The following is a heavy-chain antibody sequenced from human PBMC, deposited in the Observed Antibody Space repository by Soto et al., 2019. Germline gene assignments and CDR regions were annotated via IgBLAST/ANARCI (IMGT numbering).Heavy chain of an antibody. D-gene: IGHD2-2*01. J-gene: IGHJ4*02. CDR1: GFTFSSFA. CDR2: ICGSGGST. CDR3: AKGYISSCYGQIDY. V-gene: IGHV3-23*01. Sequence: EVQLLESGGGLVQPGGSLRLSCAASGFTFSSFAMTWVRHAPGKGLEWVSVICGSGGSTYYSGSVKGRFTISRDDSKNTLYLQMNSLRAEDTAIYYCAKGYISSCYGQIDYWGQGTLVTVSS.